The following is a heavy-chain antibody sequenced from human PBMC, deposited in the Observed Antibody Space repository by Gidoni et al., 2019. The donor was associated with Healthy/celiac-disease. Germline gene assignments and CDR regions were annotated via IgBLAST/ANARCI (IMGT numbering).Heavy chain of an antibody. Sequence: QVQLVESGGGVVQPGRSLRLPCAASGFPFSSYGMHWVRQAPGKGLEWLAVISYDGINKYYADSVKGRFTISRDNSKNTLYLQMNSLRAEDTAVYYCASGGGTTIRTFDYWGQGTLVTVSS. CDR1: GFPFSSYG. V-gene: IGHV3-30*03. CDR3: ASGGGTTIRTFDY. J-gene: IGHJ4*02. CDR2: ISYDGINK. D-gene: IGHD1-7*01.